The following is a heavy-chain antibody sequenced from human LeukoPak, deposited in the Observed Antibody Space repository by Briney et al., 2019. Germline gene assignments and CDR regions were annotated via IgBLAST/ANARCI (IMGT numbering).Heavy chain of an antibody. V-gene: IGHV4-59*01. CDR1: GGSISSYY. CDR2: IYYSGST. Sequence: PSETLSLTCTVSGGSISSYYWSWIRQPPGKGLEWIGYIYYSGSTSYNPSLKSRVTISVDTSKNQFSLKLSSVAAADTAVYYCARGVGYGESFDYWGQGTLVTVSS. J-gene: IGHJ4*02. CDR3: ARGVGYGESFDY. D-gene: IGHD4-17*01.